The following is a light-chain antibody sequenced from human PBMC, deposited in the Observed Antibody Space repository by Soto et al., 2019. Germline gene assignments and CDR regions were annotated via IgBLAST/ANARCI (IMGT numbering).Light chain of an antibody. CDR3: QQYYNWPRT. Sequence: EIGMTQSPVTLSVSPGERATLSCRASQSVSSNLAWYQQNPGQAPRLLIYGASTRATGIPARFSGSGSGTEFTLTISSLQSEDFAVYYCQQYYNWPRTFGQGTKVEIK. V-gene: IGKV3-15*01. J-gene: IGKJ1*01. CDR2: GAS. CDR1: QSVSSN.